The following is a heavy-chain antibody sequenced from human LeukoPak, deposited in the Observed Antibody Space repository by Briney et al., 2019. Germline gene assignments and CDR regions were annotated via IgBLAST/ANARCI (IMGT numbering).Heavy chain of an antibody. CDR2: ISGSGGST. CDR1: GFTFSSYA. D-gene: IGHD6-13*01. J-gene: IGHJ4*02. Sequence: GGSLRLSCAASGFTFSSYAMSWVRQAPGKGLEWVSAISGSGGSTYYADSVKGRFTISRDNSKNTLYLQMNSLRAEDTAVYYCAKDHNKRGIAAAGSFDYWGQGTLVTVSS. V-gene: IGHV3-23*01. CDR3: AKDHNKRGIAAAGSFDY.